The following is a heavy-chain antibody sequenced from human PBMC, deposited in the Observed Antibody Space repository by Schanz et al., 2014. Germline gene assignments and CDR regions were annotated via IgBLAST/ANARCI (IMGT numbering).Heavy chain of an antibody. CDR3: ARDGEAAAGCDY. V-gene: IGHV1-8*01. CDR1: GYTFTSYD. Sequence: QVQLVQSGAEVKKPGASVKVSCKASGYTFTSYDINWVRQATGQGLEWMGWMNSKTGNTGYAQRFQGRVTMTRNTSITTAYLELSSLRSGDTAVYYCARDGEAAAGCDYWGQGTPITVSS. CDR2: MNSKTGNT. D-gene: IGHD6-13*01. J-gene: IGHJ4*02.